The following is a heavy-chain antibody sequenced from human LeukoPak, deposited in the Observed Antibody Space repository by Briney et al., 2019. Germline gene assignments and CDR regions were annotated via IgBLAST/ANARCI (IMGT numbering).Heavy chain of an antibody. CDR1: GYTFTSYA. CDR2: IIPIFGTA. CDR3: ARDFGSGIVVVTATPGAFDI. J-gene: IGHJ3*02. D-gene: IGHD2-21*02. V-gene: IGHV1-69*13. Sequence: SVKVSCKASGYTFTSYAMHWVRQAPGQGLEWMGGIIPIFGTANYAQKFQGRVTITADESTSTAYMELSSLRSEDTAVYYCARDFGSGIVVVTATPGAFDIWGQGTMVTVSS.